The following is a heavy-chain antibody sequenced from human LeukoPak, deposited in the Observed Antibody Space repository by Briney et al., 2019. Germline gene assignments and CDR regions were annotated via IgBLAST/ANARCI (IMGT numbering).Heavy chain of an antibody. D-gene: IGHD3-3*01. CDR2: ISSSSSYI. CDR3: ARDGILEWLGY. J-gene: IGHJ4*02. CDR1: GFTFSSYS. Sequence: GGSLRLSCAASGFTFSSYSMNWVRQAPGKGLEWVSSISSSSSYIYYADSVKGRFTISRDSAKNSLYLQMNSLRAEDTAVYYCARDGILEWLGYWGQGTLVTVSS. V-gene: IGHV3-21*01.